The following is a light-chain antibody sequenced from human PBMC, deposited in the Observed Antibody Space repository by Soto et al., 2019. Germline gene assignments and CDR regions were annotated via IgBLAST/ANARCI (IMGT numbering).Light chain of an antibody. V-gene: IGLV9-49*01. CDR3: RSEHGSGSNFVIL. Sequence: QPVLTQPHSASASLGASVTLTCTLSSGYSDYKVDWFQQRPGKGPRFVMRVGAGGIVGFKEDGIPDRFSVLGSDLNRYLTIKNIQEEDESDYHCRSEHGSGSNFVILFGGGTKLTVL. J-gene: IGLJ2*01. CDR1: SGYSDYK. CDR2: VGAGGIVG.